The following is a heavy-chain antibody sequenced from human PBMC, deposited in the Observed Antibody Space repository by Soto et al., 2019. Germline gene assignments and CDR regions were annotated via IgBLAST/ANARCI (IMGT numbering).Heavy chain of an antibody. D-gene: IGHD5-18*01. V-gene: IGHV4-31*11. CDR1: GGSISSGGHY. Sequence: KASETLSLTCAVSGGSISSGGHYWSWIRQHPGKGLEWIGYMYDSGGMHYKPSLKSRVTMSVDTSKNQFSLELRSVTAADTAVYYCARGGYSYGNFDYWGQGTLVTVSS. J-gene: IGHJ4*02. CDR2: MYDSGGM. CDR3: ARGGYSYGNFDY.